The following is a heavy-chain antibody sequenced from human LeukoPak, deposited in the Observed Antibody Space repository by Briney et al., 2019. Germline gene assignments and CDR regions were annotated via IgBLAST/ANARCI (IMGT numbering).Heavy chain of an antibody. Sequence: ASVKVSCKASGYTFTNYDINWVRQAIGQGREWMGYKNPNSGNSAYAQKFQGRVTITTDASITTAYMELCGLRSEDTALYCGAREGLDYWGQGTLVTVSS. CDR2: KNPNSGNS. V-gene: IGHV1-8*01. CDR3: AREGLDY. CDR1: GYTFTNYD. J-gene: IGHJ4*02.